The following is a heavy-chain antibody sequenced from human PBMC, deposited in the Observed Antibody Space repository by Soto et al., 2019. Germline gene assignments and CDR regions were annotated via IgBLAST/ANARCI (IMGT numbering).Heavy chain of an antibody. CDR3: ARSGHTFAAVI. Sequence: SETLSLTCTVSGVSMIDYYGSWIRQSPGKGLEHIGYLHYSGSANYNPSPKSRVTISMDRSKNQFSLKLNSVTAADTAIYYCARSGHTFAAVIWGQGMLVTVSS. CDR1: GVSMIDYY. V-gene: IGHV4-59*01. J-gene: IGHJ4*02. CDR2: LHYSGSA. D-gene: IGHD3-16*01.